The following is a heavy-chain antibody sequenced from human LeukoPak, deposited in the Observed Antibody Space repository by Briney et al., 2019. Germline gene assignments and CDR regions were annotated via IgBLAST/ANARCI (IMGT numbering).Heavy chain of an antibody. CDR3: ARWYYDSSGYRYFDY. CDR1: GGSINNYY. CDR2: IYYTGST. V-gene: IGHV4-59*12. J-gene: IGHJ4*02. D-gene: IGHD3-22*01. Sequence: PSETLSLTCTVSGGSINNYYWSWVRQPPGAGLEWLAYIYYTGSTNYNPSLKTRLTISVDTSKNHFSLKLSSVTAADTAVYYCARWYYDSSGYRYFDYWGQGTLVIVSS.